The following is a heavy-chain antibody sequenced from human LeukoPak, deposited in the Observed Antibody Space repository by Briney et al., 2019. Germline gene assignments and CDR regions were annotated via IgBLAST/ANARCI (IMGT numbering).Heavy chain of an antibody. D-gene: IGHD1-26*01. J-gene: IGHJ6*03. Sequence: SVKVSCKASGGTFSSYAISWVRQAPGQGLEWMGGIIPIFGTANYAQKFRGRVTITADESTSTAYMELSSLRSEDTAVYYCARDRFSGSYNYMDVWGKGTTVTVSS. V-gene: IGHV1-69*13. CDR2: IIPIFGTA. CDR3: ARDRFSGSYNYMDV. CDR1: GGTFSSYA.